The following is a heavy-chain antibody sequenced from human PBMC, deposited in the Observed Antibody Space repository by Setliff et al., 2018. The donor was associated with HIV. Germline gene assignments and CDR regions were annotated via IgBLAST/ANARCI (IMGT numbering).Heavy chain of an antibody. CDR2: ITSSRSNSI. V-gene: IGHV3-48*04. Sequence: PGGSLRLSYAASGFTFSSYGMHWVRQAPGEGLEWIAYITSSRSNSIHYADSVKGRFIISRDNAKNSLHLQMNSLRAEDTAVYYCARLGGAGPYWGQGTLVTVSS. CDR1: GFTFSSYG. J-gene: IGHJ4*02. D-gene: IGHD3-16*01. CDR3: ARLGGAGPY.